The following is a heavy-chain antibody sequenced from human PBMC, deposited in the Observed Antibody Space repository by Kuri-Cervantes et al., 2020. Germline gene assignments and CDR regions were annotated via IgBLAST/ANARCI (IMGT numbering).Heavy chain of an antibody. J-gene: IGHJ6*02. V-gene: IGHV3-30-3*01. CDR1: GFTFSSYA. D-gene: IGHD6-13*01. CDR3: AKDSSSSWSGYYYYYYGMDV. CDR2: ISYDGSNK. Sequence: GGSLRLSCAASGFTFSSYAMHWVRQAPGKGLEWMAVISYDGSNKYYADSVKGRITISRDNSKNTLYLQMNSLRAEDTAVYYCAKDSSSSWSGYYYYYYGMDVWGQGTTVTVSS.